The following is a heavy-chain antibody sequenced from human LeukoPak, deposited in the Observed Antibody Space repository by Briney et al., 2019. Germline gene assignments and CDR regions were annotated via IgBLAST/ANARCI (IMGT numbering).Heavy chain of an antibody. Sequence: WASVKVSCKPSGYTFTDYGISWVRQAPGQGLEWMGWISAYNGNTNYAQKLQGRVTMTTDTSTSTAYMELRSLRSDDTAVYYCARGLYDFWSGLNQGGAFDIWGQGTMVTVSS. CDR3: ARGLYDFWSGLNQGGAFDI. J-gene: IGHJ3*02. CDR1: GYTFTDYG. CDR2: ISAYNGNT. V-gene: IGHV1-18*01. D-gene: IGHD3-3*01.